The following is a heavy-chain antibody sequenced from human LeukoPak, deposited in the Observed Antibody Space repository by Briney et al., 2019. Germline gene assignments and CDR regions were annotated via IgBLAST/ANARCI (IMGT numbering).Heavy chain of an antibody. CDR1: GYSISSGYY. D-gene: IGHD6-19*01. V-gene: IGHV4-38-2*02. J-gene: IGHJ6*03. CDR3: ARDKRVAVAGTYIYYYYMDV. CDR2: IYHSGIT. Sequence: SETLSLTCTVSGYSISSGYYWGWIRQPPGKGLEWIGTIYHSGITYYNPSLESRVTISVDTSKNQFSLKLTSVTAADTAVYYCARDKRVAVAGTYIYYYYMDVWGNGTTVTISS.